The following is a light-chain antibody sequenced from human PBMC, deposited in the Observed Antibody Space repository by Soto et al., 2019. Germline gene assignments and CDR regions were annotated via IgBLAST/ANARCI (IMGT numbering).Light chain of an antibody. CDR3: AAWDDSLNGHV. CDR1: NSNIGSNT. V-gene: IGLV1-44*01. J-gene: IGLJ1*01. Sequence: QSVLTQPPSASGTPGQTVAISCSGSNSNIGSNTVNWYQQLPGTAPKVLIYNNNQRPSGVPDRFSGSKSGTSAFLAISGLQSEDEADYYCAAWDDSLNGHVFGTGTKLTVL. CDR2: NNN.